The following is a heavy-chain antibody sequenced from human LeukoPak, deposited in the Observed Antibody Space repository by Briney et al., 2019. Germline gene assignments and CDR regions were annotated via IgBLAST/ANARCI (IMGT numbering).Heavy chain of an antibody. V-gene: IGHV3-23*01. Sequence: PGGSLRLSCAASGFTFSSYAMSWVRQAPGKGLEWVSAISGSGGSTYYADSVKGRFTISRDHSKNTLYLQMNSLRAEDTAVYYCAKGPGRYYDSSGYIDYWGQGTLVTVSS. D-gene: IGHD3-22*01. J-gene: IGHJ4*02. CDR1: GFTFSSYA. CDR3: AKGPGRYYDSSGYIDY. CDR2: ISGSGGST.